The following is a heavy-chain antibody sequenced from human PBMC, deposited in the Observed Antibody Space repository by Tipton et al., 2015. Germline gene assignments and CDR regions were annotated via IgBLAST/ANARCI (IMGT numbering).Heavy chain of an antibody. CDR2: IIPMFGTT. J-gene: IGHJ6*02. CDR3: ARGRPPGYSSSWYIPYYYYYGMDV. D-gene: IGHD6-13*01. V-gene: IGHV1-69*01. CDR1: GGTFNSHT. Sequence: QSGAEVKKPGSSVKVSCKASGGTFNSHTISWVRQVPGQGLEWMGGIIPMFGTTNYAQKFQGRVTITADESTSTAYMELSSLRSEDTAVYYCARGRPPGYSSSWYIPYYYYYGMDVWGQGTTVTVSS.